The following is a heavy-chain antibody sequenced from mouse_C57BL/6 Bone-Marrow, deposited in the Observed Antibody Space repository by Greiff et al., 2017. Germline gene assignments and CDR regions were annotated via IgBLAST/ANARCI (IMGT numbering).Heavy chain of an antibody. CDR3: TTGSYGSSSY. CDR1: GFNIKDDY. CDR2: IDPENGDT. D-gene: IGHD1-1*01. J-gene: IGHJ3*01. V-gene: IGHV14-4*01. Sequence: VQLQQSGAELVRPGASVKLSCTASGFNIKDDYMHWVKQRPEQGLEWIGWIDPENGDTEYASKFQGKATITADTSSNTAYLQLSSLTSEDTAVYYCTTGSYGSSSYWGQGTLVTVSA.